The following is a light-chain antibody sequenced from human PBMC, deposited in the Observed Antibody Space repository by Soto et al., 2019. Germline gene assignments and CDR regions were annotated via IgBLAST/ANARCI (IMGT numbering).Light chain of an antibody. CDR3: SSYTSSSTLTV. J-gene: IGLJ1*01. CDR2: DVS. CDR1: SSDVGSYNF. V-gene: IGLV2-14*01. Sequence: QSALTQPASVSGSPGQSITISCTGTSSDVGSYNFVSWYQQHPGKAPKLMIYDVSHRPSGVSNRFSGSKSRNTASLTISGLQAEDEADYYCSSYTSSSTLTVFGTGTKVTVL.